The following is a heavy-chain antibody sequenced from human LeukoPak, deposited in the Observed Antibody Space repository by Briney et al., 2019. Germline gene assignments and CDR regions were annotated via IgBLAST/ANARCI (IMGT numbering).Heavy chain of an antibody. CDR3: ARDRSDYYDSSGYYYRYYFDY. Sequence: SVKVSCKASGGTFISYAISWVRQAPGQGLEWMGRIIPILGIANYAQKFQGRVTITADKSTSTAYMELSSLRSEDTAVYYCARDRSDYYDSSGYYYRYYFDYWGQGTLVTVSS. V-gene: IGHV1-69*04. D-gene: IGHD3-22*01. CDR2: IIPILGIA. CDR1: GGTFISYA. J-gene: IGHJ4*02.